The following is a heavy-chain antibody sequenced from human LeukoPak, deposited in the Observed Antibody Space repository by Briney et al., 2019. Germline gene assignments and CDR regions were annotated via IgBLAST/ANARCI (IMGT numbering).Heavy chain of an antibody. CDR2: INHSGST. Sequence: SETLSLTCAVYGGSFSGYYWSWIRQPPGKGLEWIGEINHSGSTNYNPSLKSRVTISVDTSKNQFSLKLSSVTAADTAVYYCARGVLVTVYAAFDYWGQGTLVTVSS. D-gene: IGHD2-8*01. CDR1: GGSFSGYY. J-gene: IGHJ4*02. V-gene: IGHV4-34*01. CDR3: ARGVLVTVYAAFDY.